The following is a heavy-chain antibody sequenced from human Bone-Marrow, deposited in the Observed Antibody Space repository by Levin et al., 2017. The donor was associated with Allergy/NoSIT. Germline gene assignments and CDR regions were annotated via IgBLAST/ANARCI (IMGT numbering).Heavy chain of an antibody. V-gene: IGHV3-21*01. Sequence: LSLTCAASGFMFSGYTMSWVRQAPGKGLEWVSSISSSGTYTYYADSMKGRFIISRDNAKNSLYLQMNSLRAEDTAVYYCARMYDFNGFDIWGQGTMVTVSS. J-gene: IGHJ3*02. CDR1: GFMFSGYT. D-gene: IGHD3-3*01. CDR2: ISSSGTYT. CDR3: ARMYDFNGFDI.